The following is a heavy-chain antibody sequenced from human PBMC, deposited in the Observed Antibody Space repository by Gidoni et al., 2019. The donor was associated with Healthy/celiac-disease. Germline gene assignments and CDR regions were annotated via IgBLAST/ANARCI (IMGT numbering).Heavy chain of an antibody. V-gene: IGHV3-30*18. CDR2: ISYDGSNK. Sequence: VQLVESGGGVVPPGRSLSLPCATSGFTFSSYGMYWVRQAPGKGLEWVAVISYDGSNKYYADSVKGRFTISRDNSKNTLYLQMNRLRAEDTAVYYCAKGLYSSGWYSDYWGQGTLVTVSS. CDR3: AKGLYSSGWYSDY. J-gene: IGHJ4*02. D-gene: IGHD6-19*01. CDR1: GFTFSSYG.